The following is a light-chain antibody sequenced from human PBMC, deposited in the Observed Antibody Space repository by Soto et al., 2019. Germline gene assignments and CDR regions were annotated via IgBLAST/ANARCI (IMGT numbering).Light chain of an antibody. CDR1: QGISSY. V-gene: IGKV1-8*01. CDR2: AAS. Sequence: AIRMTQSPSSLSASTGDRVTITCRAGQGISSYLAWYQQKPGKAPKLLIYAASTLQSGVPSRFRGSGSGTDFTLTISCLQSEDFATYYCQQYYSYPPYTFGQGTKLEIK. CDR3: QQYYSYPPYT. J-gene: IGKJ2*01.